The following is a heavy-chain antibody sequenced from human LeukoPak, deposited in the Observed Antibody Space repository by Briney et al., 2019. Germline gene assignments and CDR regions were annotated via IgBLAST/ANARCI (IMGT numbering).Heavy chain of an antibody. D-gene: IGHD5-18*01. V-gene: IGHV4-59*01. CDR1: GGSISSYY. Sequence: AETLSLTCTVSGGSISSYYWSWIRQPPGKGLEWIGYIYYSGSTNYNPSLKSRVTISVDTSKNQCSLKLSSVTAADTAVYYCARVEYSYGSKDAFDIWGQGTMVTVSS. CDR2: IYYSGST. CDR3: ARVEYSYGSKDAFDI. J-gene: IGHJ3*02.